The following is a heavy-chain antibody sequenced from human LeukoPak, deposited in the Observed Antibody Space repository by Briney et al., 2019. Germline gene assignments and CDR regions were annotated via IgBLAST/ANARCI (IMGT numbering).Heavy chain of an antibody. J-gene: IGHJ4*02. CDR1: GYTFTGYY. CDR3: ARVRHCGGDCYALDY. Sequence: GASVKVSCKASGYTFTGYYMHWVRQAPGQGVEWMGWINPNSGGTNYAQKFQGRVTMTRDTSISTAYMELSRLRSDDTAVYYCARVRHCGGDCYALDYWGQGTLVTVSS. CDR2: INPNSGGT. V-gene: IGHV1-2*02. D-gene: IGHD2-21*02.